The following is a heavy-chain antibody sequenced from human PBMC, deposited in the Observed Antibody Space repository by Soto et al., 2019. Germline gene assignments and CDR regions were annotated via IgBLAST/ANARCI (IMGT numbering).Heavy chain of an antibody. V-gene: IGHV4-59*01. CDR2: VYYGGST. D-gene: IGHD3-3*01. CDR1: CDSIRSYY. Sequence: PSETLSLTCTVSCDSIRSYYWTWIRQPPGRGLEWIGHVYYGGSTNYNPSLQSRVTISLDTSKNQFSLRLTSMTAADAAVYYCAGEGALATFGVVWGQGTRVTVSS. J-gene: IGHJ4*02. CDR3: AGEGALATFGVV.